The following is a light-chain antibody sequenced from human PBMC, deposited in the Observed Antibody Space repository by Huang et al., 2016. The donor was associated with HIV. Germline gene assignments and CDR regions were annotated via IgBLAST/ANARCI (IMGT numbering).Light chain of an antibody. CDR1: QTIINY. Sequence: EIVLTQSPATLSLSPGERATLSCRASQTIINYLAWYHQKPGQAPRLRIYDASNRATGIPARFSGSGSGTDFTLTISSLEPEDFAVYYCQQRGDWPLTFGGGTKVEIK. V-gene: IGKV3-11*01. J-gene: IGKJ4*01. CDR2: DAS. CDR3: QQRGDWPLT.